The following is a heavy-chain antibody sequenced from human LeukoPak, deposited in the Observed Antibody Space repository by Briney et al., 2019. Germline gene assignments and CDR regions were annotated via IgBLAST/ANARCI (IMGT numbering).Heavy chain of an antibody. Sequence: ASVTVSCTASVYAFTNLYIHWVRQAPGQRHEWMGWINSNSGDTKSAQKFQGGVTMTRDTSISTAYMELSRLRSEDTAVYYCTRLYSFGYYLNYWGQGTLVTVSS. J-gene: IGHJ4*02. CDR3: TRLYSFGYYLNY. CDR1: VYAFTNLY. V-gene: IGHV1-2*02. D-gene: IGHD5-18*01. CDR2: INSNSGDT.